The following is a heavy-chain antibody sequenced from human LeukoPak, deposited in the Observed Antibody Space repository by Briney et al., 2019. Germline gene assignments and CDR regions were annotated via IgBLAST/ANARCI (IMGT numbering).Heavy chain of an antibody. Sequence: GASVKVSCKASGYTFISYQMHWVRQAPGQGLEWMGIINPTGGSTSHAQKFQGRVTMTRDTSTSTAYMELRSLRSDDTAVYYCARDRPSSITMVRGVTNWFDPWGQGTLVTVSS. CDR1: GYTFISYQ. V-gene: IGHV1-46*01. CDR2: INPTGGST. J-gene: IGHJ5*02. D-gene: IGHD3-10*01. CDR3: ARDRPSSITMVRGVTNWFDP.